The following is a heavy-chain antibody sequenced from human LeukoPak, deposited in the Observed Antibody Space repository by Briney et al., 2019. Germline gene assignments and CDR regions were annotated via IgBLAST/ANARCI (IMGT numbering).Heavy chain of an antibody. CDR1: GGSISSYY. CDR3: ARANLWPSYYFDY. CDR2: IYYSGST. V-gene: IGHV4-59*01. Sequence: SETLSLTCTVSGGSISSYYYSWIRQPPGKGLEWIGYIYYSGSTNYNPSLKSRVTISVDTSKNQFSLKLSSVTAADTAVYYCARANLWPSYYFDYWGQGTLVTVSS. D-gene: IGHD3-10*01. J-gene: IGHJ4*02.